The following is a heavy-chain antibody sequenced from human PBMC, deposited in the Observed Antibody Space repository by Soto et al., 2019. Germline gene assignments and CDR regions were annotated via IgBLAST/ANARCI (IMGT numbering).Heavy chain of an antibody. Sequence: GESLKISCKGSGDSFISYWIGWVRQMPGKGLEWMGIIYPGDSDTRYSPSFQGQVTISADKSISTAYLQWSSLKASDTAMYYCARPYYDSSGSLEQWGQGTLVTVSS. V-gene: IGHV5-51*01. CDR2: IYPGDSDT. CDR1: GDSFISYW. J-gene: IGHJ4*02. D-gene: IGHD3-22*01. CDR3: ARPYYDSSGSLEQ.